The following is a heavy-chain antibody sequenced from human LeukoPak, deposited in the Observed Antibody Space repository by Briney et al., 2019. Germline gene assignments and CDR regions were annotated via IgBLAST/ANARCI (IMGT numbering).Heavy chain of an antibody. CDR2: IYSGST. J-gene: IGHJ5*02. D-gene: IGHD3-10*01. V-gene: IGHV4-31*03. CDR3: ARDIKRGMNWFGP. Sequence: PSQTLSLTCTVSGGSISSGGYCWSWIRQHPGKGLEWIGYIYSGSTYYNPSLKSRVTISVDTSKNQFSLKLSSVTAADTAVYYCARDIKRGMNWFGPWGQGTLVTVSS. CDR1: GGSISSGGYC.